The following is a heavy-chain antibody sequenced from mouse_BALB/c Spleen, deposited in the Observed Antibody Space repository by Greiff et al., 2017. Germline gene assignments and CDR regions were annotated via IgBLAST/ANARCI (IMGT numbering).Heavy chain of an antibody. Sequence: EVKLQESGGGLVQPGGSRKLSCAASGFTFSSFGMHWVRQAPEKGLEWVAYISSGSSTIYYADTVKGRFTISRDNPKNTLFLQMTSLRSEDTAMYYCARKGANWDVGFAYWGQGTLVTVSA. D-gene: IGHD4-1*01. CDR3: ARKGANWDVGFAY. V-gene: IGHV5-17*02. CDR2: ISSGSSTI. J-gene: IGHJ3*01. CDR1: GFTFSSFG.